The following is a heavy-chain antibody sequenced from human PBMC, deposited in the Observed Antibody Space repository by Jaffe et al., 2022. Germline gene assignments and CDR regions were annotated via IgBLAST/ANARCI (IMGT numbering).Heavy chain of an antibody. V-gene: IGHV4-61*02. Sequence: QVQLQESGPGLVKPSQTLSLTCTVSGGSISSGSYYWSWIRQPAGKGLEWIGRIYTSGSTNYNPSLKSRVTISVDTSKNQFSLKLSSVTAADTAVYYCASARDGYNYRVLRGAFDIWGQGTMVTVSS. CDR1: GGSISSGSYY. CDR3: ASARDGYNYRVLRGAFDI. D-gene: IGHD5-12*01. J-gene: IGHJ3*02. CDR2: IYTSGST.